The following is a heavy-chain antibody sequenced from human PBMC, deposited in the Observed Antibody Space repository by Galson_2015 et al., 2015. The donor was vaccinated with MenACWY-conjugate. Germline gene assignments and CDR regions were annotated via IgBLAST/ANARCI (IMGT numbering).Heavy chain of an antibody. CDR1: GYSFSSYW. V-gene: IGHV5-51*03. J-gene: IGHJ4*02. Sequence: SGAEVKKPGESLKISCKGSGYSFSSYWIGWVRQMPGKGLEWIGIIDPGDSDTRYSPSFQGQVTISVDKSISTAYLQWSSLKASDTAIYYCARGYIAKGLSSYWGQGTLVTVSS. D-gene: IGHD5-12*01. CDR2: IDPGDSDT. CDR3: ARGYIAKGLSSY.